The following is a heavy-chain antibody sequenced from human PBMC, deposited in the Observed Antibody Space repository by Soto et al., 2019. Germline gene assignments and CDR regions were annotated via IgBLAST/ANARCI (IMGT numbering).Heavy chain of an antibody. CDR2: ISGSGGST. CDR3: AKERGSGSYTPHFDY. V-gene: IGHV3-23*01. Sequence: GGSLRLSCAASGFTFSGYAMSWVRQAPGRGLEWVSAISGSGGSTYYADSVKGRFTISRDNSKNTLYLQMNSLRAEDTAVYYCAKERGSGSYTPHFDYWGQGTLVTVSS. CDR1: GFTFSGYA. D-gene: IGHD1-26*01. J-gene: IGHJ4*02.